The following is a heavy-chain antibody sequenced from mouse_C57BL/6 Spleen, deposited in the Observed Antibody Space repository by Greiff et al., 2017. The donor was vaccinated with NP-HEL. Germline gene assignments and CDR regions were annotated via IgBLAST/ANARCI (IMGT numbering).Heavy chain of an antibody. CDR3: SSLDGYYCFDY. V-gene: IGHV1-82*01. CDR2: IYPGDGDT. Sequence: VQLQQSGPELVKPGASVKISCKASGYAFSSSWMNWVKQRPGKGLEWIGRIYPGDGDTNYNGKFKGKATLTADKSSSTAYMQLSILTSEDSAVYFCSSLDGYYCFDYWGQGTTLTVSS. CDR1: GYAFSSSW. D-gene: IGHD2-3*01. J-gene: IGHJ2*01.